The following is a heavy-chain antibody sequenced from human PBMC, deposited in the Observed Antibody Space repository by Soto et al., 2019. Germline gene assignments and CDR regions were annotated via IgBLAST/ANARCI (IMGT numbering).Heavy chain of an antibody. J-gene: IGHJ5*02. V-gene: IGHV4-31*03. CDR1: GGSISSGGYY. CDR2: IYYSGST. CDR3: AGEYSYGAYNWFDP. D-gene: IGHD5-18*01. Sequence: QVQLQESGPGLVKPSQTLSLTCTVSGGSISSGGYYWSWIRQHPGKGLEWIGYIYYSGSTYYNPSLKSRFTISVDTSKNQFSLKLSSVTAADTAVYYCAGEYSYGAYNWFDPWGQGTLVTVSS.